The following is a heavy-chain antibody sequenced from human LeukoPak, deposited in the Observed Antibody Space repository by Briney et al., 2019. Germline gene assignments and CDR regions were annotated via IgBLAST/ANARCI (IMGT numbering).Heavy chain of an antibody. V-gene: IGHV3-21*04. CDR1: GFTLSSYT. CDR2: ISSGSSYI. CDR3: AKSDGDYDDYFDY. Sequence: GGSLRLSCAVSGFTLSSYTLNWVRQAPGKGLEWVSSISSGSSYIYYADSVKGRFTISRDNSKNTLYLQMNSLRAEDTAVYYCAKSDGDYDDYFDYWGQGTLVTVSS. D-gene: IGHD4-17*01. J-gene: IGHJ4*02.